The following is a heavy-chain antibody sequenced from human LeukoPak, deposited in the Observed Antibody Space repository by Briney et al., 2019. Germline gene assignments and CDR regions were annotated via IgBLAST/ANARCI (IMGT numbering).Heavy chain of an antibody. CDR3: ARGPSGYHNT. J-gene: IGHJ4*02. D-gene: IGHD5-12*01. CDR1: GFSFSSAW. Sequence: PGGSLRLSCAASGFSFSSAWMHWVRQAPGEGLVAVSRITSDGSTTWYADSVRGRFTISRDNAKNTLYLQMNSLRVDDTAVYYCARGPSGYHNTGGQGTLVTVSS. CDR2: ITSDGSTT. V-gene: IGHV3-74*01.